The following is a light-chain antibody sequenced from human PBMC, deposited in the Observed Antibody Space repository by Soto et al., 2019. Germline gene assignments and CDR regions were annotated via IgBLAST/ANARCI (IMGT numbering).Light chain of an antibody. CDR1: QSVSSN. J-gene: IGKJ4*01. V-gene: IGKV3-15*01. Sequence: EIVMTQSPATLSVSSGERATLSYRASQSVSSNLAWYQQKPGQAPRLLIYGASTRATGIPARFSGSGSGTEFTLTISSLQSEDFGVYYCQQYNDWPPLTFGGGTKVEIK. CDR2: GAS. CDR3: QQYNDWPPLT.